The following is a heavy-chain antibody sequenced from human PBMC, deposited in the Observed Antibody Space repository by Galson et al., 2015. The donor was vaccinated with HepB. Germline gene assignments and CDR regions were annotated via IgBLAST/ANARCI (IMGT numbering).Heavy chain of an antibody. V-gene: IGHV5-51*03. CDR3: ARLHSSDWTARAGWFDP. Sequence: QSGAEVKKPGESLKISCAASGYSFTSYWIGWVRQMPGKGLELMGIIYPGDSDTTYCPSFQGQVTISADKSISTAYLQWSSLKASDTAMYYCARLHSSDWTARAGWFDPWGQGTLVTVSS. CDR1: GYSFTSYW. J-gene: IGHJ5*02. D-gene: IGHD6-19*01. CDR2: IYPGDSDT.